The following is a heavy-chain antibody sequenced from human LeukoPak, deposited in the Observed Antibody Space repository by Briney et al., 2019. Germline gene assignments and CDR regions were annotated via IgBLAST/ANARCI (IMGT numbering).Heavy chain of an antibody. D-gene: IGHD6-13*01. CDR3: ARVANYAAAVD. Sequence: SETPSLTCTVSGGSISSYYWSWIRQPPGKGLEWIGYIYYSGSTNYNPSLKSRVTISVDTSKNQFSLKLSSVTAADTAVYYCARVANYAAAVDWGQGTLVTVSS. CDR2: IYYSGST. V-gene: IGHV4-59*01. CDR1: GGSISSYY. J-gene: IGHJ4*02.